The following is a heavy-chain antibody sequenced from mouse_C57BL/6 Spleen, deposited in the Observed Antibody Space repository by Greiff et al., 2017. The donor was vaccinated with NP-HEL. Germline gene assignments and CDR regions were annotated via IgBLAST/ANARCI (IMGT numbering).Heavy chain of an antibody. V-gene: IGHV1-22*01. Sequence: VQLQQSGPELVKPGASVKMSCKASGYTFTDYNMHWVKQSHGKSLEWIGYINPNNGGTSYNQKFKGKATLTVNKSYSTAYMELRSLTSEDSAVYYCARSANWDAFFDYWGQGTTLTVSS. J-gene: IGHJ2*01. CDR1: GYTFTDYN. CDR3: ARSANWDAFFDY. D-gene: IGHD4-1*01. CDR2: INPNNGGT.